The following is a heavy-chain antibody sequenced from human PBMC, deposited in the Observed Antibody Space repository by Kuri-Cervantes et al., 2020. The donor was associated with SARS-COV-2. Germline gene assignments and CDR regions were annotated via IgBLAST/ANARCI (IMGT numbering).Heavy chain of an antibody. V-gene: IGHV4-34*01. Sequence: TLSLTCAVYGVAFSGYYWSWIRQTPGKGLEWIGEINHTGSPHYNPSLKSRVTISVDTSKNHFSLKLSSVTAADTAVYYCARLSPLGELLFFDSWAQGTMATFPS. J-gene: IGHJ4*02. D-gene: IGHD1-26*01. CDR1: GVAFSGYY. CDR2: INHTGSP. CDR3: ARLSPLGELLFFDS.